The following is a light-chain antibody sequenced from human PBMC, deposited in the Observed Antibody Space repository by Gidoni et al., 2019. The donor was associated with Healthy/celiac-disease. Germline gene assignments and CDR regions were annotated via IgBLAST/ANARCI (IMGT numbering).Light chain of an antibody. CDR2: QDS. CDR1: KLGDKY. CDR3: QAWDSSTVV. J-gene: IGLJ2*01. V-gene: IGLV3-1*01. Sequence: SYELTQPPSESVSPGQTASITCSGDKLGDKYACWYQQKPGQSPVLVIDQDSKRPSGIPGRFSGSNSGNTATLTISGTQAMDEADYYCQAWDSSTVVFGGGTKLTVL.